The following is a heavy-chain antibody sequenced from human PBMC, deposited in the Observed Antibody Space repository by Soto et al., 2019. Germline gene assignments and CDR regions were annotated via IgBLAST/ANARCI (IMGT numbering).Heavy chain of an antibody. D-gene: IGHD4-17*01. J-gene: IGHJ4*02. V-gene: IGHV4-30-2*01. Sequence: QLQLQESGSGLVKPSQTLSLTCAVSGGSISSGGYSWSWIRQPPGKGLEWIGYIYHSGSTYYNPSLKSRVTISLDMSKKQFSLKLSSVTAAETAVYYCARGVTTVTTLDYWGQGTLVTVSS. CDR1: GGSISSGGYS. CDR2: IYHSGST. CDR3: ARGVTTVTTLDY.